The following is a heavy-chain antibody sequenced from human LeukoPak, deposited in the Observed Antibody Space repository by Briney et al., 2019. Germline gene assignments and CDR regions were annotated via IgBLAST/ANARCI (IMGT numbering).Heavy chain of an antibody. D-gene: IGHD2-21*02. V-gene: IGHV4-59*08. CDR1: GGSISPYD. Sequence: SETLSLTCTVSGGSISPYDWNWIRQPPGKGLEWIGCSYSSGITNYNPSLKSRVTISVDASKKQFSLKMSSVTAADTAVYYCAGAGTYSVRKFLRTAKLHYYAMDVWGQGTTVTVSS. J-gene: IGHJ6*02. CDR2: SYSSGIT. CDR3: AGAGTYSVRKFLRTAKLHYYAMDV.